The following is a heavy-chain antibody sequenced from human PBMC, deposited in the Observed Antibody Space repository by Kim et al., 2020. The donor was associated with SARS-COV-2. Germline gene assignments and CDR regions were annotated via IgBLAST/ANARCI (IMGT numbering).Heavy chain of an antibody. CDR3: ARDRQHPDY. J-gene: IGHJ4*02. CDR2: INRGSGNT. Sequence: ASVKVSCKASGYRFTDYAMHWVRQAPGQSLEWIGGINRGSGNTKYSQRFQGRVTLTRDTSANTAYMDLSSLASEDTAVYFFARDRQHPDYRGQGTLVTVS. CDR1: GYRFTDYA. V-gene: IGHV1-3*01.